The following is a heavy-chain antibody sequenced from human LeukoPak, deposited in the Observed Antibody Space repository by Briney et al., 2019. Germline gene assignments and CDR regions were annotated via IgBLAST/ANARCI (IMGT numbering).Heavy chain of an antibody. D-gene: IGHD3-10*01. CDR3: AKALWSFSCFDY. J-gene: IGHJ4*02. Sequence: GGSLRLSCAASGFTFSSYAMSWVRQAPGKGLEWVSAISGSGGSTYYADSVKGRFTISRDNSKNTLYLQMNSRRAEDTAVYYCAKALWSFSCFDYGGQGTLVTVS. V-gene: IGHV3-23*01. CDR2: ISGSGGST. CDR1: GFTFSSYA.